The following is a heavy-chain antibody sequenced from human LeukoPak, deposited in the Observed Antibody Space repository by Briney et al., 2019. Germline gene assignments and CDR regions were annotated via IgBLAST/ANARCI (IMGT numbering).Heavy chain of an antibody. CDR3: ARDGIAKWFDP. Sequence: SETLSLTCTVSGGSISSSNYYWGWIRQPPGKGLEWIGSIFNSGSTYYNPSLKSRVTISVDTSKNQFSLKLSSVTAADTAVYHCARDGIAKWFDPWGQGTLVTVSS. CDR1: GGSISSSNYY. J-gene: IGHJ5*02. D-gene: IGHD6-13*01. V-gene: IGHV4-39*07. CDR2: IFNSGST.